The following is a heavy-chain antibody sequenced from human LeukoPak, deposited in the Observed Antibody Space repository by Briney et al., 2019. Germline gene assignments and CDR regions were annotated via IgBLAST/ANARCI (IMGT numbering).Heavy chain of an antibody. CDR2: INPSGGST. CDR3: ARDVAYYGGNSGTGFDY. Sequence: ASVKVSCKASGYTFTSYYMHWVRQAPRQGLEWMGIINPSGGSTSYAQKFQGRVTMTRDTSTSTVYMELSSLRSEDTAVYYCARDVAYYGGNSGTGFDYWGQGTLVTVSS. D-gene: IGHD4-23*01. V-gene: IGHV1-46*01. CDR1: GYTFTSYY. J-gene: IGHJ4*02.